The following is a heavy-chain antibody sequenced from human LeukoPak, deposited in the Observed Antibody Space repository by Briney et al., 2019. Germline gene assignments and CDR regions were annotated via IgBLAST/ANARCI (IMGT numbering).Heavy chain of an antibody. Sequence: GGSLRLSCVASGFTFSDYYMNWIRQAPGKGLEWVSYITTSGSTIYYIDSVKGRFTISRDNAKNSLYLQMNSLRAEDTAVYYCARGHSSSWSPYYFDYWGQGTLVTVSS. CDR1: GFTFSDYY. CDR3: ARGHSSSWSPYYFDY. CDR2: ITTSGSTI. D-gene: IGHD6-13*01. V-gene: IGHV3-11*01. J-gene: IGHJ4*02.